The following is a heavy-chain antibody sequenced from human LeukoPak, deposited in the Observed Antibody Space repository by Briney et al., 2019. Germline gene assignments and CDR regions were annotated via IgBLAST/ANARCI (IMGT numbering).Heavy chain of an antibody. V-gene: IGHV3-23*01. D-gene: IGHD3-22*01. CDR1: GFTFSSYA. CDR2: ISGSGGST. Sequence: GGSLRLSCAASGFTFSSYAMSWVRQAPGKGLEWVSAISGSGGSTYYADSVKGRFTISRDNSKNTLYLQMNSLRAEDTAAYYCAKGSYYDSSGYRYNWFDPWGQGTLVTVSS. CDR3: AKGSYYDSSGYRYNWFDP. J-gene: IGHJ5*02.